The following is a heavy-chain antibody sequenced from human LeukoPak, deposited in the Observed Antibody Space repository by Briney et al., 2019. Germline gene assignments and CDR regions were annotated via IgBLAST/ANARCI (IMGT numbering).Heavy chain of an antibody. CDR1: GGSFSGYY. Sequence: SETLSLTCAVYGGSFSGYYWSWIRQPPGKGLEWIGEINHSGSTNYNPSLKSRVTISVDTSKNQFSLKLNFVTAADTAVYYCARHADYYDSSGFYQYFDYWGQGTLVTVSS. D-gene: IGHD3-22*01. CDR2: INHSGST. J-gene: IGHJ4*02. V-gene: IGHV4-34*01. CDR3: ARHADYYDSSGFYQYFDY.